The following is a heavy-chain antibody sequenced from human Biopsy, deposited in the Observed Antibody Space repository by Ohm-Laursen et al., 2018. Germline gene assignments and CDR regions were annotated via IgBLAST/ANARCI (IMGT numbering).Heavy chain of an antibody. Sequence: ASVKVSCKASGYSFTSYGMNWVRQAPGQGLEWVGWISPYFGNTNSTQKLQARVTLSTEASTDTAYMELRSLRYDDTAIYYCVREGLDCAGGTCYSGPLDLWGQGALITVSS. CDR3: VREGLDCAGGTCYSGPLDL. CDR1: GYSFTSYG. D-gene: IGHD2-15*01. V-gene: IGHV1-18*01. J-gene: IGHJ4*03. CDR2: ISPYFGNT.